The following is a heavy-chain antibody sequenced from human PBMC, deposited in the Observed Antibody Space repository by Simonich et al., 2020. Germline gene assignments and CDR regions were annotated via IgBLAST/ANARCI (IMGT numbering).Heavy chain of an antibody. D-gene: IGHD4-17*01. J-gene: IGHJ3*02. CDR2: INTNTGNP. V-gene: IGHV7-4-1*02. CDR3: ARDQPTTTDESYGDYAFDI. Sequence: KKPGASVKVSCKASGYTFTSYAMNWVRQAPGQGLEWMGWINTNTGNPTYAQGFTGRFVFSLDTSVSTAYLQISSLKAEDTAVYYCARDQPTTTDESYGDYAFDIWGQGTMVTVSS. CDR1: GYTFTSYA.